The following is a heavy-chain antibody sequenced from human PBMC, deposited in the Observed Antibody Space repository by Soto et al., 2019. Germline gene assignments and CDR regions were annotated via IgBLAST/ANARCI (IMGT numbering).Heavy chain of an antibody. Sequence: ASVKVSCKASGYTSTSYGISWVRQAPGQGLEWMGWISAYNGNTNYAQKLQGRVTMTTDTSTSTAYMELRSLRSDDTAVYYCARPMTTVTTGYYYYGMDVWGQGTTVTVSS. CDR3: ARPMTTVTTGYYYYGMDV. J-gene: IGHJ6*02. D-gene: IGHD4-4*01. V-gene: IGHV1-18*04. CDR1: GYTSTSYG. CDR2: ISAYNGNT.